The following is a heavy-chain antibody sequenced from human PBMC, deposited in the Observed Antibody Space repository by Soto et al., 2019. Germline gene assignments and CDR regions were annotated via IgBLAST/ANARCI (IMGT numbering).Heavy chain of an antibody. J-gene: IGHJ5*02. Sequence: QVQLQESGPGLVKPSGTLSLTCAVSGGSISSSNWWSWVRQPPGKGLEWIGGIYHSGSTNYNPSLKSRVTISVDQSKNQFSLTLSSVTAADTAVYYCARGEPAARRYWFDPWGQGTLVTVSS. CDR2: IYHSGST. CDR1: GGSISSSNW. V-gene: IGHV4-4*02. CDR3: ARGEPAARRYWFDP. D-gene: IGHD2-2*01.